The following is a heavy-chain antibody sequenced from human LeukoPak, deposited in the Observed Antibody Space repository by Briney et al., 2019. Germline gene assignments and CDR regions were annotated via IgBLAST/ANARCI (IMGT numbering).Heavy chain of an antibody. J-gene: IGHJ4*02. CDR3: ARDSFRGVTMVY. Sequence: VASVKVSCKASGGTFSSYAISWVRQAPGQGLEWMGGIIPIFGTANYAQKFQGRVTMTTDTSTSTAYMELRSLRSDDTAVYYCARDSFRGVTMVYWGQGTLVTVSS. CDR1: GGTFSSYA. V-gene: IGHV1-69*05. D-gene: IGHD3-10*01. CDR2: IIPIFGTA.